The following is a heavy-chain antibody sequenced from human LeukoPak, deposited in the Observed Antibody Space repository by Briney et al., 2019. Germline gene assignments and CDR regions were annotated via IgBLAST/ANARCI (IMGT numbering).Heavy chain of an antibody. CDR3: ARAGGYSYGPYYFDY. D-gene: IGHD5-18*01. J-gene: IGHJ4*02. Sequence: SETLSLTCTVSGGAVSSSTYYWGWIRQPPGKGLEWIGYIYYSGSTNYNPSLKSRVTISVDTSKNQFSLKLSSVTAADTAVYYCARAGGYSYGPYYFDYWGQGTLVTVSS. CDR1: GGAVSSSTYY. CDR2: IYYSGST. V-gene: IGHV4-61*01.